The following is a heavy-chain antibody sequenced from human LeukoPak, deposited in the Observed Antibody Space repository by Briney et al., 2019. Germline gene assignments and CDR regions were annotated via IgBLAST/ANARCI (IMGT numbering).Heavy chain of an antibody. CDR3: ARDRTTGNLAYFDY. CDR2: ISSSSSYI. Sequence: KAGGSLRLSCAASGFTFDDYAMHWVRQAPGKGLEWVSSISSSSSYIYYADSVKGRFTISRDNAKNSLYLQMNSLRAEDTAVYYCARDRTTGNLAYFDYWGQGTLVTVSS. J-gene: IGHJ4*02. D-gene: IGHD1-1*01. CDR1: GFTFDDYA. V-gene: IGHV3-21*01.